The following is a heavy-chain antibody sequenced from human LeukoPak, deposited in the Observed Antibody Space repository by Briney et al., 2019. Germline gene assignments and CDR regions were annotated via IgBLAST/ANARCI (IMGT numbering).Heavy chain of an antibody. V-gene: IGHV4-59*01. J-gene: IGHJ4*02. CDR2: VWYGGST. CDR3: AHVSAWDLLDSEVVIDH. Sequence: SETLSLTCSVSGDSISVYYWSWIRQSPGKGLEWIGFVWYGGSTNYNPSLKSRVTISEDTAKKHISLRLRSVSAADTAIYFCAHVSAWDLLDSEVVIDHWGAGTLVTVSS. CDR1: GDSISVYY. D-gene: IGHD1-26*01.